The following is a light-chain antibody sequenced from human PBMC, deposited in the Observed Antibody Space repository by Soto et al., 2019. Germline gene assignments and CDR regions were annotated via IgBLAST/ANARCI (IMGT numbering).Light chain of an antibody. CDR3: QQYNNWPRT. CDR2: GAS. J-gene: IGKJ1*01. CDR1: QSVGSN. V-gene: IGKV3-15*01. Sequence: DIVMTQSPATLSVSPGERATLSCRASQSVGSNLAWYQQKPGQAPRLLIFGASTRATGIPARFSGSGSGTEFTVTIGSLQSEDFAVYYCQQYNNWPRTFGQGTKVEIK.